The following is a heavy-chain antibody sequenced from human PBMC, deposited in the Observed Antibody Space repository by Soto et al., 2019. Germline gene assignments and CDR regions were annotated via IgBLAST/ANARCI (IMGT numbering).Heavy chain of an antibody. J-gene: IGHJ4*02. D-gene: IGHD3-3*01. CDR3: AASGFLEWLLNY. Sequence: ASVKVSCKASGYTFTSYAMHWVRQAPGQRLEWMGWINAGNGNTKYSQKFQGRVTITRDTSASTAYMELSSLRSEDTAVYYCAASGFLEWLLNYWGQETLVTVSS. V-gene: IGHV1-3*01. CDR1: GYTFTSYA. CDR2: INAGNGNT.